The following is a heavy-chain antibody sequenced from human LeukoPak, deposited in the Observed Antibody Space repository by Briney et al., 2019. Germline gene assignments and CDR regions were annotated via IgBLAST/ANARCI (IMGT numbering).Heavy chain of an antibody. Sequence: QPGGSLRLSCAASGFTFSNSWMHWVRQDPGKGLVWVSRINSDGSSTSYADSVKGRFTISRDNAKNTLYLQMNSLRAEDTAVYYCANLIWSGYDYDYWGQGTLVTVSS. CDR3: ANLIWSGYDYDY. CDR1: GFTFSNSW. V-gene: IGHV3-74*01. CDR2: INSDGSST. D-gene: IGHD5-12*01. J-gene: IGHJ4*02.